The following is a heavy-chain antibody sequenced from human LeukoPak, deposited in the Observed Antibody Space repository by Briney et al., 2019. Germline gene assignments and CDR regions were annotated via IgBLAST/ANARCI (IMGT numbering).Heavy chain of an antibody. Sequence: GASVKVSCKASGYTFTSYGISWVRQAPGQGLERMGWISAYNGNTNYAQKLQGRVTMTTDTSTSTAYMELRSLRSDDTAVYYCARDRTRVGATTRDYWGQGTLVTVSS. CDR3: ARDRTRVGATTRDY. V-gene: IGHV1-18*01. CDR1: GYTFTSYG. D-gene: IGHD1-26*01. J-gene: IGHJ4*02. CDR2: ISAYNGNT.